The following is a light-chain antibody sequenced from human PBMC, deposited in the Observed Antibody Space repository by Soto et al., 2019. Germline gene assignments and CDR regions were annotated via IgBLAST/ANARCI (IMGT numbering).Light chain of an antibody. J-gene: IGLJ2*01. CDR3: SSYTSSITVL. V-gene: IGLV2-18*02. CDR1: SSDIGSYNR. CDR2: EVS. Sequence: QSVLTQPPSVSGSPGQSVTISCTGTSSDIGSYNRVSWYQQPPGTAPKLMIYEVSNRPSGVPDRFSGSKSGNTASLTISGLQPGDEADYYCSSYTSSITVLFGGGTKLTVL.